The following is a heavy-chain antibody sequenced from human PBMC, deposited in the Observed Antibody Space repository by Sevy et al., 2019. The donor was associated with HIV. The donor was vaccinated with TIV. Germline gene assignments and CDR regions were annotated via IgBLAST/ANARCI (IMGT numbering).Heavy chain of an antibody. CDR1: GFTFSNHG. CDR3: ARESSHDFWSGYWGYLDY. J-gene: IGHJ4*02. D-gene: IGHD3-3*01. Sequence: GGSLRLSCAASGFTFSNHGMHWVRQAPGKGPEWVALIWYDGSNIYYSDSAKGRFTISRDDSKNKLYLQMYSLRPEDTAVYYCARESSHDFWSGYWGYLDYWGQGTLATVSS. V-gene: IGHV3-33*01. CDR2: IWYDGSNI.